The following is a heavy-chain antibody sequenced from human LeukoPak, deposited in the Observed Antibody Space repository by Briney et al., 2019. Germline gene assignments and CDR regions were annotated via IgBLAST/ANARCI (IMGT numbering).Heavy chain of an antibody. V-gene: IGHV4-59*01. CDR2: IYYSGST. CDR1: GGSFSGYY. D-gene: IGHD4-17*01. CDR3: ARRGGYGDYSYYYYYMDV. J-gene: IGHJ6*03. Sequence: SETLSLTCAVYGGSFSGYYWSWIRQPPGKGLEWIGYIYYSGSTNYNPSLKSRVTISVDTSKNQFSLKLSSVTAADTAVYYCARRGGYGDYSYYYYYMDVWGKGTTVTVSS.